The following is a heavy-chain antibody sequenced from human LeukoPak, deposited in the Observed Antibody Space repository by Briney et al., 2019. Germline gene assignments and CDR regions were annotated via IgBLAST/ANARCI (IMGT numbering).Heavy chain of an antibody. D-gene: IGHD6-19*01. Sequence: SGGSLRLSCAASGFTFSSYWMSWVRQAPGKGLEWVANIKQDGSEKYYVDSVKGRFTISRDNAKNSLYLQMNSLRAKDTAVYYCARGTGIAVADFDYWGQGTLVTVSS. J-gene: IGHJ4*02. V-gene: IGHV3-7*01. CDR2: IKQDGSEK. CDR1: GFTFSSYW. CDR3: ARGTGIAVADFDY.